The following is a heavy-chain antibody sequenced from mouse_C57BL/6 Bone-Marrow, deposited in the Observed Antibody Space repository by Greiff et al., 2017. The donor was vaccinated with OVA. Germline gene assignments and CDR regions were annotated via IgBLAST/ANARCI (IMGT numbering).Heavy chain of an antibody. D-gene: IGHD2-1*01. V-gene: IGHV2-2*01. Sequence: QVQLKESGPGLVQPSPRLSISCTVSGFSFTSYGVHWVRQSPGKGLDWLGVIWSGGSTDYNAAFISRLSISKDNSKSQVFFKMNSLQADDTAIYYCSRNSIYDGNSYYFDYWGQGTTLTVSS. CDR3: SRNSIYDGNSYYFDY. J-gene: IGHJ2*01. CDR1: GFSFTSYG. CDR2: IWSGGST.